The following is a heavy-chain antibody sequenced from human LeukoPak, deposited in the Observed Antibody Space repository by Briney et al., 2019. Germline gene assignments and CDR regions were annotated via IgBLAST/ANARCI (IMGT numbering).Heavy chain of an antibody. D-gene: IGHD3-10*01. V-gene: IGHV3-66*01. J-gene: IGHJ4*02. Sequence: GGSLRLSCAASGFTVSSNYMSWVRQAPGRGLEWVSVIYSGGSTYYADSMKGRFTISRDNSKNTLFLQMNSLRAGDTAVYYCARGTVTMVDYWGQGTPVTVSS. CDR2: IYSGGST. CDR3: ARGTVTMVDY. CDR1: GFTVSSNY.